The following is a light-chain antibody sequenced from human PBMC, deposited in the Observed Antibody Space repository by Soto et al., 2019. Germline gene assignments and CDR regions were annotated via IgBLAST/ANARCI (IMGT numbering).Light chain of an antibody. Sequence: DIHMTQSPSSFSASVVGGVSGSVRASQGISSWLAWYQQKPGKAPKLLIYAASSLQSGVPSRFSGSGSGTDFTLTISSLQPEDFATYYCQQANSFPLTFGGGSKVDIK. V-gene: IGKV1-12*01. CDR2: AAS. CDR3: QQANSFPLT. CDR1: QGISSW. J-gene: IGKJ4*01.